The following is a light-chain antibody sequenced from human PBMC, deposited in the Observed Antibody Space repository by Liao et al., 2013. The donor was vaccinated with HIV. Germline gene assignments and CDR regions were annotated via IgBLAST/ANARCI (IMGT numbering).Light chain of an antibody. V-gene: IGLV3-1*01. CDR1: KLGDKY. CDR2: QDI. J-gene: IGLJ1*01. Sequence: SYEVTQPPSVSVSPGQTATITCSGDKLGDKYVCWYQQRPGQSPVMVIYQDIKRPSGIPDRFSGSKSGKMATLTISGTQPMDEADYYCQAWDFSTSFVFGTGTKVTVL. CDR3: QAWDFSTSFV.